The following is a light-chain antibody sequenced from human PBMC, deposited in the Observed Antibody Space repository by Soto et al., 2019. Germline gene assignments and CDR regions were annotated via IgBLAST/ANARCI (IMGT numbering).Light chain of an antibody. CDR2: AAS. CDR3: QKYNSASWT. V-gene: IGKV1-27*01. CDR1: QGISNY. J-gene: IGKJ1*01. Sequence: IQLAPSPSSLSASVVDRVTITCRASQGISNYLAWYQQKPGKVPKLLIYAASTLQSGVPSRFSGSGSGTDFTLTISSLQPEDVATYYCQKYNSASWTFGQGTKVDIK.